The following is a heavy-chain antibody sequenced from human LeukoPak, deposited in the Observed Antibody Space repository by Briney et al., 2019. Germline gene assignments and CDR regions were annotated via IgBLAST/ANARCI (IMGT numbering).Heavy chain of an antibody. J-gene: IGHJ4*02. CDR3: ARDSLLYPGDGYNLLDY. Sequence: PGGSLRLSCAASGFTFSSYAMSWVRRAPGKGLEWVANIKQDGSEKYYVDSVRGRFTISRDNAKNSLYLQMNSLRAEDTAVYYCARDSLLYPGDGYNLLDYWGQGTLVTVSS. CDR2: IKQDGSEK. CDR1: GFTFSSYA. V-gene: IGHV3-7*01. D-gene: IGHD5-24*01.